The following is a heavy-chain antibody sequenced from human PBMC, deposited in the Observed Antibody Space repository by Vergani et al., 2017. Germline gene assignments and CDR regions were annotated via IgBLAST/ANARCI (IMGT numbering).Heavy chain of an antibody. CDR1: GGSISSSSYY. J-gene: IGHJ4*02. CDR3: ARQGRLVVITFDD. D-gene: IGHD3-22*01. V-gene: IGHV4-39*01. CDR2: IYYSGST. Sequence: QLQLQESGPGLVKPSETLSLTCTVSGGSISSSSYYWGWIRQPPGKGLEWIGSIYYSGSTYYNPSLKSRVTISVDTSKNQFSLKLSSVTAADTAVYYCARQGRLVVITFDDWGQGTLVTVSS.